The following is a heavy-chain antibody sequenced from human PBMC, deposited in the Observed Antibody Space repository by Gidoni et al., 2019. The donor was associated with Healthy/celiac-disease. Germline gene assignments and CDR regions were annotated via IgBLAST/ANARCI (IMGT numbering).Heavy chain of an antibody. Sequence: QVQLVESGGGVVQPGRSLRLSCAASGFTFRSYAMPWVRQAPGKGLEWVAVISYDGSNKYYADSVKGRFTISRDNSKNTLYLQMNSLRAEDTAVYYCASDLYDYWGQGTLVTVSS. J-gene: IGHJ4*02. CDR1: GFTFRSYA. CDR3: ASDLYDY. V-gene: IGHV3-30-3*01. CDR2: ISYDGSNK.